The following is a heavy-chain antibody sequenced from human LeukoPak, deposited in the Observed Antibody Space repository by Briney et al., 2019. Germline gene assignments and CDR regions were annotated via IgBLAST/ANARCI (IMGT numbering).Heavy chain of an antibody. CDR3: AKDTGEVAGWGGDH. CDR1: GFTFRTFA. D-gene: IGHD6-19*01. J-gene: IGHJ4*02. Sequence: GGSLRLSCAASGFTFRTFAMSWVRQAPGKGLQWVSAISNSGGSTYYADSVKGRFTISRDNSKDTLYLHMNSLRAEDTAVYYCAKDTGEVAGWGGDHWGQGTLVTVSS. V-gene: IGHV3-23*01. CDR2: ISNSGGST.